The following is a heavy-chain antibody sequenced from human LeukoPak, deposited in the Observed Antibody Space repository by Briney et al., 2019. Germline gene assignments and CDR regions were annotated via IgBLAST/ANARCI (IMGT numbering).Heavy chain of an antibody. CDR2: INYSGNT. D-gene: IGHD2-15*01. J-gene: IGHJ4*02. Sequence: SETLSLTCTVCGGSISDYYGSCSRQPPGKGLEWIAYINYSGNTDYNPSLKSRVTISVDTSKNHFSLKLNSVTAADTAVYYCARLNVLDTSVLHHFDLWARGTLVTVSS. V-gene: IGHV4-59*08. CDR1: GGSISDYY. CDR3: ARLNVLDTSVLHHFDL.